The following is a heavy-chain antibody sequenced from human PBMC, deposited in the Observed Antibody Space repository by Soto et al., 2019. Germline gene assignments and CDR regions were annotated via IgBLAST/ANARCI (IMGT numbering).Heavy chain of an antibody. V-gene: IGHV1-58*01. Sequence: ASVKVSCKASGYSFTGNSLHWVRQAPGQCLEWIGWIHAGSGNTNYAQKFQERVTITRDMSTSTAYMELSSLRSEDTAVYYCAAGYNWNYYYYYGMDVWGQGTTVTVSS. J-gene: IGHJ6*02. CDR1: GYSFTGNS. CDR2: IHAGSGNT. D-gene: IGHD1-20*01. CDR3: AAGYNWNYYYYYGMDV.